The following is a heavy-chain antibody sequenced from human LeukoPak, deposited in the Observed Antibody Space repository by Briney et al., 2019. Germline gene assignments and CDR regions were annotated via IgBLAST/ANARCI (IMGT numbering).Heavy chain of an antibody. CDR3: ARRRRDWSLLQNIDYYGMDV. CDR2: IYYSGST. D-gene: IGHD3-9*01. J-gene: IGHJ6*02. Sequence: PSETLSLTCTVSGGSISSYYWSWIRQPPGKGLEWIGYIYYSGSTNYNPSLKSRVTISVDTSKNQFSLKLSSVTAADTAVYYCARRRRDWSLLQNIDYYGMDVWGQGTTVTVSS. CDR1: GGSISSYY. V-gene: IGHV4-59*01.